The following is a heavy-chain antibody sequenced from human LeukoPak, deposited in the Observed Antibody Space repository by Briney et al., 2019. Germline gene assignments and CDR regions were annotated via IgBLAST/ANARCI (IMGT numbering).Heavy chain of an antibody. V-gene: IGHV3-30*04. CDR3: AREAIYGDYAGDCYYYGMDV. CDR2: ISYDGSNK. J-gene: IGHJ6*02. Sequence: GGSLRLSCAASGFTFSSYAMHWVRQAPGKGLEWVAVISYDGSNKYYADSVKGRFTISRDNSKNTLYLQMNSLRAEDTAVYYCAREAIYGDYAGDCYYYGMDVWGQGTTVTVSS. D-gene: IGHD4-17*01. CDR1: GFTFSSYA.